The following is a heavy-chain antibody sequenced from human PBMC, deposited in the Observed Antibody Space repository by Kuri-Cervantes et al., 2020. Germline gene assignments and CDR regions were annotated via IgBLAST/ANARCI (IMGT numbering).Heavy chain of an antibody. CDR2: IYPGDSDT. D-gene: IGHD6-19*01. V-gene: IGHV5-51*01. Sequence: GESLKISCKGSGYSFTSYWIGWVRQMPGKSLEWMGIIYPGDSDTRYSPSFQGQVTISADKSISTAYLQWSSLKASDTAMYYCARPAGNSSGWSVLLDYWGQGTLVTVSS. CDR1: GYSFTSYW. J-gene: IGHJ4*02. CDR3: ARPAGNSSGWSVLLDY.